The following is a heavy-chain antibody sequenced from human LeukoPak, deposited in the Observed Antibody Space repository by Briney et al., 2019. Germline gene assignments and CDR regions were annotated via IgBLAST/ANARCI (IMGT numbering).Heavy chain of an antibody. Sequence: ASVKVSCKASGYTFTSYAMNWVRQAPGQGLEWMGWINTNTGSPRYAQDFTGRFVFSLDTSLSTTYLQISSLKSEDTAIYYCARTRAPYYYGAGSPDFWGQGTLVTVSS. D-gene: IGHD3-10*01. V-gene: IGHV7-4-1*02. CDR1: GYTFTSYA. CDR3: ARTRAPYYYGAGSPDF. CDR2: INTNTGSP. J-gene: IGHJ4*02.